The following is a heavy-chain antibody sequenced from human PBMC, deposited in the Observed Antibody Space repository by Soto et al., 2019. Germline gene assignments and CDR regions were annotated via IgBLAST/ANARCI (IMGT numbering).Heavy chain of an antibody. CDR3: ARDGGSYYFDY. CDR1: GFTFSSYS. V-gene: IGHV3-21*01. J-gene: IGHJ4*02. D-gene: IGHD1-26*01. Sequence: EVQLVESGGGLVKPGGSLRLSCAASGFTFSSYSMNWVRQAPGKGLEWVSSISTIYYADSVKGRFTISRDNVKNSLYLQMNSLRAEDTAVYYCARDGGSYYFDYWGQGTLVTVSS. CDR2: ISTI.